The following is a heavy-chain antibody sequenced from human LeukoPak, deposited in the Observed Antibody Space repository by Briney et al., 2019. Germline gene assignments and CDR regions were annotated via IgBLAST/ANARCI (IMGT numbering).Heavy chain of an antibody. Sequence: GESLKISCQGSGYNFTNYWINWVRQMPAKGLEWMGRVDPSDSYAHYSPSSQGHVTISVDKSINTAYLHWSTLEASDTGIYYCARGCPRWVPRPFEVWGQATLVTVSS. CDR3: ARGCPRWVPRPFEV. CDR2: VDPSDSYA. V-gene: IGHV5-10-1*01. CDR1: GYNFTNYW. J-gene: IGHJ3*01. D-gene: IGHD1-26*01.